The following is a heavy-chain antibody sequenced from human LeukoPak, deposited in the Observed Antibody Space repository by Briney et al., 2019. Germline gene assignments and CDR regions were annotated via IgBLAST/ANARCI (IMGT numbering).Heavy chain of an antibody. Sequence: ASVKVSCKASGGTFSSYAISWVRQAPGQGLEWMGGIIPIFGTANYAQKFQGRVTITTDESTSTAYMELSSLRSEDTAVYYCARGNPYCSSTSCYSWFDPWGQGTLVTVSS. D-gene: IGHD2-2*02. CDR1: GGTFSSYA. CDR3: ARGNPYCSSTSCYSWFDP. CDR2: IIPIFGTA. V-gene: IGHV1-69*05. J-gene: IGHJ5*02.